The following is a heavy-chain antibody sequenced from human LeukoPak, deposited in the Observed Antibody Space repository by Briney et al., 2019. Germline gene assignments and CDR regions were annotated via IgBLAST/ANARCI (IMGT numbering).Heavy chain of an antibody. J-gene: IGHJ5*02. CDR2: ISSSGSTI. CDR3: ARERKWQQLVSWFDP. V-gene: IGHV3-11*04. Sequence: GGSLRLSCAASGFTFSDYYMSWIRQAPGKGLEWVSYISSSGSTIYYADSVKGRFTISRDNAKNSLYLQMNSLRAEDTAVYYCARERKWQQLVSWFDPWGQGTLVTVSS. D-gene: IGHD6-13*01. CDR1: GFTFSDYY.